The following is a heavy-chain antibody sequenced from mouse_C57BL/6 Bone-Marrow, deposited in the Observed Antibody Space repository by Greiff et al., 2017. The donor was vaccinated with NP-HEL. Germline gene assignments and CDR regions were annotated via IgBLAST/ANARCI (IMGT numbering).Heavy chain of an antibody. Sequence: QVQLQQSGPELVKPGASVKLSCKASGYTFTSYDINWVKQRPGQGLEWIGWIYPRDGSTKYNEKFKGKATLTVDTSSSTAYMELHSLTSEDSAVYFCARSRGNYVRAMDYWGQGTSVTVSS. V-gene: IGHV1-85*01. D-gene: IGHD2-1*01. CDR2: IYPRDGST. J-gene: IGHJ4*01. CDR3: ARSRGNYVRAMDY. CDR1: GYTFTSYD.